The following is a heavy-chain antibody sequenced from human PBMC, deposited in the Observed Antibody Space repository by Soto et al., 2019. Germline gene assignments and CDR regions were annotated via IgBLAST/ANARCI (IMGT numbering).Heavy chain of an antibody. V-gene: IGHV3-23*01. J-gene: IGHJ4*02. D-gene: IGHD3-9*01. Sequence: EVQLLESGGGLVRPGGSLRLSCAASGFSFRIHSMTWVRQAPGRGLEWVSGISGSGGSTHYAASVRGRFIISRENSVDSLYLRMNNLRAEYTAVYYCAKVYTDDWSHFDLWGQGTLVTVSS. CDR1: GFSFRIHS. CDR2: ISGSGGST. CDR3: AKVYTDDWSHFDL.